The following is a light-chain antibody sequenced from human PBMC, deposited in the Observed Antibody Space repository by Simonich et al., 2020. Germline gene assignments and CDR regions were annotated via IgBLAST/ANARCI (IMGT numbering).Light chain of an antibody. CDR3: SSYTSSSFWV. Sequence: QSALTQPASVSGSPGQSITISCTGTSSDVGGYNYFSWYQQHPGKAPKLMIYEVSKRPSGVSNRFSGSKSGNTASLTISGLQAEDEADYYCSSYTSSSFWVFGGGTKLTVL. J-gene: IGLJ3*02. V-gene: IGLV2-14*01. CDR1: SSDVGGYNY. CDR2: EVS.